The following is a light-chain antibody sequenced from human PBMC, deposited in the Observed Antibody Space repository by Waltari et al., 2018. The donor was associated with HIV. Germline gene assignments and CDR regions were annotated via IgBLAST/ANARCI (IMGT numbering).Light chain of an antibody. CDR3: QSYDYSLNGSGV. CDR2: GNS. Sequence: QSVLTQPPSASGAPGQRVTIPCTGSSSNIGAGYDVPWYQQVPGTAPKLLIYGNSNRPSGVPDRFSGSRSGTSASLAITGLQAVDEADYYCQSYDYSLNGSGVFGTGTKVTVL. CDR1: SSNIGAGYD. V-gene: IGLV1-40*01. J-gene: IGLJ1*01.